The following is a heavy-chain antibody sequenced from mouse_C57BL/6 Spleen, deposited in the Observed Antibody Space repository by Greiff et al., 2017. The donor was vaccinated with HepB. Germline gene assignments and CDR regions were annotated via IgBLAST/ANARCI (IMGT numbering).Heavy chain of an antibody. CDR3: ARDGSSYGYFDY. D-gene: IGHD1-1*01. Sequence: QVQLQQPGAELVKPGASVKLSCKASGYTFTSYWMQWVKQRPGQGLEWIGEIDPSDSYTNYNQKFKGKATLTVDTSSSTAYMQLSSLTSEDSAVYYCARDGSSYGYFDYWGQGTTLTVSS. CDR1: GYTFTSYW. V-gene: IGHV1-50*01. CDR2: IDPSDSYT. J-gene: IGHJ2*01.